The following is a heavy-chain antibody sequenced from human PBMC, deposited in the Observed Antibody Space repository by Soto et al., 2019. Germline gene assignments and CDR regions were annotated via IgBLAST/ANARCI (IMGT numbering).Heavy chain of an antibody. Sequence: EQLVESGGDVVQPGRSLRLSCAAAGFTFNSYNMHWVRQAPGKGPEWVAVISYNGDNQYYLDSVKGRFTISRDNPNKKLNLEMNSLRPEDPAVYFCARNSRGFGYQDGMYVWGEGTTVIATS. CDR3: ARNSRGFGYQDGMYV. D-gene: IGHD3-10*01. V-gene: IGHV3-30*03. J-gene: IGHJ6*04. CDR2: ISYNGDNQ. CDR1: GFTFNSYN.